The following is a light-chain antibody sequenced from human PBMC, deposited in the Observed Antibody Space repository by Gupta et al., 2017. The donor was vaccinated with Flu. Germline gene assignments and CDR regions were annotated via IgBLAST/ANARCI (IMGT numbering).Light chain of an antibody. Sequence: RVALSCMASQRFRSSYVAWYQQKPVKAPRLLIYGASYRANAIPDRCRGSGYGTDFTLTISRLEPEDFAVYYCQQYGSSPFTCGGGTKVEIK. CDR1: QRFRSSY. CDR3: QQYGSSPFT. CDR2: GAS. J-gene: IGKJ4*01. V-gene: IGKV3-20*01.